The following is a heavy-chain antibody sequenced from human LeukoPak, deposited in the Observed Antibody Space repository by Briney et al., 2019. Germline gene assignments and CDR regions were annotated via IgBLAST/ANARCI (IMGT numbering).Heavy chain of an antibody. CDR3: ARFRGEGWELPYDAFDI. D-gene: IGHD1-26*01. CDR2: IYYSGST. V-gene: IGHV4-59*01. CDR1: GGSPSSYY. J-gene: IGHJ3*02. Sequence: PSETLSLTCIVSGGSPSSYYWSCVRQPPRKGREWIGYIYYSGSTNYNPSLKCRVTISVDTSKNQFSLKLSSVTAADTAVYYCARFRGEGWELPYDAFDIWGQGTMVTVSS.